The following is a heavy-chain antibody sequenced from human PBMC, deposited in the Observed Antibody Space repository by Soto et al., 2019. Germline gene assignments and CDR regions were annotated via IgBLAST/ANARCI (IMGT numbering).Heavy chain of an antibody. CDR2: IKADGSET. CDR1: GFSFSTYW. D-gene: IGHD3-16*01. J-gene: IGHJ4*02. Sequence: EVQLVESGGGLVQPGGSLRLSCAASGFSFSTYWMSWVRQVPGAWLEWVANIKADGSETYYVDSVRGRFTISRDNVKTSLFLQLNNLRAEDTAVYYCAKGGHIDFCGQGTLVTVSS. CDR3: AKGGHIDF. V-gene: IGHV3-7*03.